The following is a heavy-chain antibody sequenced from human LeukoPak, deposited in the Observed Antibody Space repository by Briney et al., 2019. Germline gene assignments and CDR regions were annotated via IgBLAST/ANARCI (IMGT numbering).Heavy chain of an antibody. D-gene: IGHD3-22*01. CDR3: ARGEMGYDSSGYSIY. J-gene: IGHJ4*02. CDR2: ISYDGSNK. V-gene: IGHV3-30-3*01. Sequence: PGRSLRLSCAASGFTFSSYAMHWVRQAPGKGLEWVAVISYDGSNKYYADSVKGRFTISRDNSKNTLYLQMNSLRAEDTAVYYCARGEMGYDSSGYSIYWGQGTLVTVSS. CDR1: GFTFSSYA.